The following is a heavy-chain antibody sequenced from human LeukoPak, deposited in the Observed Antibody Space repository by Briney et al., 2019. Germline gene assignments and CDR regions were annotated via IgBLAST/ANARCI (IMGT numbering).Heavy chain of an antibody. Sequence: PGGSLRLSCAASGFTFNNYAMTWVRQAPGKGLEWVSTIIGSGGSTDYADSVKGRFTISRDNSKDTLFPQMDSLRVEDTAVYNCATFCSGGDCYSFAPWGQGTLVTVSS. J-gene: IGHJ5*02. CDR1: GFTFNNYA. V-gene: IGHV3-23*01. CDR2: IIGSGGST. CDR3: ATFCSGGDCYSFAP. D-gene: IGHD2-15*01.